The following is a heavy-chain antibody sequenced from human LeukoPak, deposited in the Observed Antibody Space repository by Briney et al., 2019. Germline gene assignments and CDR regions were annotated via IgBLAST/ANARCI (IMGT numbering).Heavy chain of an antibody. CDR2: ISGSGGST. CDR1: GFTFSSYA. CDR3: AKDNYYDSSGYYGEYFQH. V-gene: IGHV3-23*01. Sequence: GGSLRLSCAASGFTFSSYATSWVRQAPGKGLEWVSGISGSGGSTYYADSVEGRFTISRDNSKNTLSLQMNSLRAEDTAVYYCAKDNYYDSSGYYGEYFQHWGQGTLVTVSS. J-gene: IGHJ1*01. D-gene: IGHD3-22*01.